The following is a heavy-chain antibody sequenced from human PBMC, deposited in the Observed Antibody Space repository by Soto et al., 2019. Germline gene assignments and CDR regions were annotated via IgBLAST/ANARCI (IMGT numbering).Heavy chain of an antibody. CDR3: ARERAVAGTGGNYYGMDV. CDR2: INPNSGGT. J-gene: IGHJ6*02. Sequence: ASVKVSCKASGYTFTGYYMHWVRQAPGQGLEWMGWINPNSGGTNYAQKFQGWVTMTRDTSISTAYMELSRLRSDDTAVYYCARERAVAGTGGNYYGMDVWGQGTTVTVSS. D-gene: IGHD6-19*01. V-gene: IGHV1-2*04. CDR1: GYTFTGYY.